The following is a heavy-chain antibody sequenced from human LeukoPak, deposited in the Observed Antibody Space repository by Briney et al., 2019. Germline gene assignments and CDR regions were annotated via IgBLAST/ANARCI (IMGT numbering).Heavy chain of an antibody. J-gene: IGHJ4*02. CDR3: AAHSHKDC. V-gene: IGHV3-53*01. D-gene: IGHD2-21*02. CDR1: GFTVSDNY. Sequence: GGSLRLSCAASGFTVSDNYMTWVRQAPRKGLEWVSLIYSGGSTYYADSVKGRFTISRDNSNNTLYLQMNSLRAEDTAIYYCAAHSHKDCWGQGTLVTVSS. CDR2: IYSGGST.